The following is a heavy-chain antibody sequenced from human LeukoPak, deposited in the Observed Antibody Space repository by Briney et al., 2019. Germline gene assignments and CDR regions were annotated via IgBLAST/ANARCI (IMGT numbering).Heavy chain of an antibody. D-gene: IGHD2-15*01. Sequence: SGPTLVNPTQTLTLTCTFSGFSLTTSEVAVGWIRQPPGKALEWLALIYGAGEIHYSPSLNDGLTITKDTSKNQVVLTMTNMDPVDTATYYCAHRDGGYFDYWGQGTLVTVSS. CDR3: AHRDGGYFDY. CDR1: GFSLTTSEVA. CDR2: IYGAGEI. J-gene: IGHJ4*02. V-gene: IGHV2-5*02.